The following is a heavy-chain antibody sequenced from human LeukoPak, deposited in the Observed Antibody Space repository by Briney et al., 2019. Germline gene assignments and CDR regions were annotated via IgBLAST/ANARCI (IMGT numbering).Heavy chain of an antibody. CDR3: TRDTHEMYGQRLGELSEITLNWYFDL. Sequence: SETLSLTCAVSGGFITNDYWSWMRQPPGKGLEWIGEINHSGSTNYNPSLKSRVTISVDTSKNQFSLKLSSVTAADTAVYYCTRDTHEMYGQRLGELSEITLNWYFDLWGRGTLVTVSS. V-gene: IGHV4-34*01. J-gene: IGHJ2*01. CDR2: INHSGST. D-gene: IGHD3-16*02. CDR1: GGFITNDY.